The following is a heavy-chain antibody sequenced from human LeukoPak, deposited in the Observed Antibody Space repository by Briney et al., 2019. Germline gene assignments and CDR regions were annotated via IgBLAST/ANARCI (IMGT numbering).Heavy chain of an antibody. CDR2: IYYSGST. CDR1: GGSISSSNYY. CDR3: ARDYYDSSGYYTLDY. J-gene: IGHJ4*02. Sequence: PSETLSLTCTVSGGSISSSNYYWGWIRQPPGKGLEWIGNIYYSGSTYYNTSLKSRVTISVDTSKNQFSLKLSSVTAADTAVYYCARDYYDSSGYYTLDYWGQGTLVTVSS. D-gene: IGHD3-22*01. V-gene: IGHV4-39*07.